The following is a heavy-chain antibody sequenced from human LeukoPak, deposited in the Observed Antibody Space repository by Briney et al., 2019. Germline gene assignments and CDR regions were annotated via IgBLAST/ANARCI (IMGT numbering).Heavy chain of an antibody. Sequence: GGSLRLSCAASGFTFNSYAMSWVRQAPGMGREWVSAISGSGGSTYYADSVKGRFTISRDNSKNTLYLQMNSLRAEDTAVYYCAKGIAVAGTGYYGMDVWGQGTTVTVSS. V-gene: IGHV3-23*01. D-gene: IGHD6-19*01. CDR1: GFTFNSYA. J-gene: IGHJ6*02. CDR2: ISGSGGST. CDR3: AKGIAVAGTGYYGMDV.